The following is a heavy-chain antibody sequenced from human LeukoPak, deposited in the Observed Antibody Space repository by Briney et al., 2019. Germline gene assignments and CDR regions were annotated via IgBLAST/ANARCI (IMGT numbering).Heavy chain of an antibody. Sequence: ASVKVSCKASGYNFITYGISWVRQAPGQGPEWMGWINPYNGNTKYTQKVQGRVTMTVDTSTSTVYMELRSLISDDTAVYYCARELYGRFGYWSQGTLVTVPS. CDR2: INPYNGNT. CDR1: GYNFITYG. CDR3: ARELYGRFGY. D-gene: IGHD3-3*01. V-gene: IGHV1-18*01. J-gene: IGHJ4*02.